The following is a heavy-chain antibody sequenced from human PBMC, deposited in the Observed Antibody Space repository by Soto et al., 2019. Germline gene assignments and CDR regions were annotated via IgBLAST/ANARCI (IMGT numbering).Heavy chain of an antibody. CDR3: TRSIALGWFDP. D-gene: IGHD6-19*01. J-gene: IGHJ5*02. V-gene: IGHV3-15*07. CDR1: GFTFRNAW. Sequence: EVQLVESGGGLVKPGGSLRLSCAASGFTFRNAWMNWVRQAPGQGLECVGRMKSKTDGGTTDYAAPVKGRVTISRDDSKYTLYLQMNSLKPEDTAVDYCTRSIALGWFDPWGQGSLVAVSS. CDR2: MKSKTDGGTT.